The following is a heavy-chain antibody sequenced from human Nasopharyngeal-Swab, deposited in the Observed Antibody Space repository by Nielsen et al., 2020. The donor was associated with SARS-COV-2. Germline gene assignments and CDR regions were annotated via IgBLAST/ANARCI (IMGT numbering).Heavy chain of an antibody. D-gene: IGHD1-26*01. CDR2: IKEDGTER. V-gene: IGHV3-7*03. J-gene: IGHJ4*02. CDR3: ARAVAGATDY. CDR1: GFTFSNFW. Sequence: GESLKISCAASGFTFSNFWMTWVRQAPGKGLEWVANIKEDGTERYSVDSVKGRFTISRDNAKNSLFLQMNSLRAEDTAVYFCARAVAGATDYWGQGTLVTVSS.